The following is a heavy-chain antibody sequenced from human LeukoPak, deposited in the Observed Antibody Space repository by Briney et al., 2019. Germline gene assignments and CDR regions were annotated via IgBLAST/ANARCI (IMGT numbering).Heavy chain of an antibody. Sequence: ASVKVSCKASGGTFSSYAISWVRQAPGQGLEWMGGIIPIFGTANYAQKFQGRVTITADESTSTAYMELSSLRSEDTAVYYCMGYVWGSYRYRDYWGQGTLVTVSP. V-gene: IGHV1-69*01. CDR3: MGYVWGSYRYRDY. CDR2: IIPIFGTA. J-gene: IGHJ4*02. D-gene: IGHD3-16*02. CDR1: GGTFSSYA.